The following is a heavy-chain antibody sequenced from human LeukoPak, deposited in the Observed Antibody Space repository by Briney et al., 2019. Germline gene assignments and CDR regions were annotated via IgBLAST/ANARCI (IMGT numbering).Heavy chain of an antibody. CDR3: AREREGPYGYLDY. J-gene: IGHJ4*02. CDR2: IYTSGST. D-gene: IGHD4-17*01. Sequence: NTSETLSLTCTVSGGSISSYYWSWIRQPAGKGLEWIGRIYTSGSTNYNPSLKSRVTMSVDMSKNQFSLKLSSMIAADTAVYYCAREREGPYGYLDYWGQGTLVTVSS. CDR1: GGSISSYY. V-gene: IGHV4-4*07.